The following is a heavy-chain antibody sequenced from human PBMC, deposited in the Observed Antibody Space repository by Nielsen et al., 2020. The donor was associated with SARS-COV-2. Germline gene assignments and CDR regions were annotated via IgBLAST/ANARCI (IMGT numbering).Heavy chain of an antibody. Sequence: WIRQPPGKALEWLALIYWDDDKRYSPSLKSRLTITKDTSKNQVVLTMTNMDPVDTATYYCAHGLLPYAFDIWGQGTVVTVSS. V-gene: IGHV2-5*02. D-gene: IGHD2-15*01. CDR2: IYWDDDK. CDR3: AHGLLPYAFDI. J-gene: IGHJ3*02.